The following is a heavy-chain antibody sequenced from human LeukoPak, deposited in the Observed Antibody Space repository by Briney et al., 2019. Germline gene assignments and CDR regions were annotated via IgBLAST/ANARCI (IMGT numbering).Heavy chain of an antibody. D-gene: IGHD6-6*01. CDR3: ARAARPWYYYYYMDV. CDR2: INPNSGGT. J-gene: IGHJ6*03. Sequence: GASVKVSCKASGYTFTGYYMHWVRQASGQGLEWMGWINPNSGGTNYAQKFQGRVTMTRDTSISTAYMELSRLRSDDTAVYYCARAARPWYYYYYMDVWGKGTTVTVSS. CDR1: GYTFTGYY. V-gene: IGHV1-2*02.